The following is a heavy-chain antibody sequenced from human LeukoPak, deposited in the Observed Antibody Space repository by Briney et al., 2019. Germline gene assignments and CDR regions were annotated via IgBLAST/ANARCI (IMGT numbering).Heavy chain of an antibody. CDR3: ARISRSRKHGSTSGVEY. V-gene: IGHV5-51*01. J-gene: IGHJ4*02. D-gene: IGHD3-10*01. Sequence: GESLKISCKGSEYSFSNYWLAWVRQMPGKGLEWMEIIFPCYSETSYGPSFRGQVIISADRSINTAYLQWNSLKAADTAMYYCARISRSRKHGSTSGVEYWGQGTLVSVSS. CDR2: IFPCYSET. CDR1: EYSFSNYW.